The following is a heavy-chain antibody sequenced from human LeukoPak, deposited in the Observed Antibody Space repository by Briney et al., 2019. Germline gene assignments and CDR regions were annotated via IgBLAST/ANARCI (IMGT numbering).Heavy chain of an antibody. CDR2: ISSSSSYI. CDR3: ARECCGVGYGDWFDP. V-gene: IGHV3-21*04. Sequence: GGSLRLSCAASGFTFSSYSMNWVRQAPGKGLEWVSSISSSSSYIYYADSVKGRFTISRDNAKNSLYLQMNSLRAEDTALYHCARECCGVGYGDWFDPWGQGTLVTVSS. CDR1: GFTFSSYS. J-gene: IGHJ5*02. D-gene: IGHD5-12*01.